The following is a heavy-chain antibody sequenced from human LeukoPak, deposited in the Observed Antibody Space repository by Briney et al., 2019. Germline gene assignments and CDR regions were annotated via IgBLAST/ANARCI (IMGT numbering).Heavy chain of an antibody. CDR2: ISAYNGNT. J-gene: IGHJ4*02. CDR1: GYTFTSYG. CDR3: ARVRYCGGDCSPASYFDY. Sequence: GSVKVSFKASGYTFTSYGISWVRQAPGQGLEWMGWISAYNGNTNYAQKLQGRVTMTTDTSTSTAYMELRSLRSDDTAVYYCARVRYCGGDCSPASYFDYWGQGTLVTVSS. V-gene: IGHV1-18*01. D-gene: IGHD2-21*02.